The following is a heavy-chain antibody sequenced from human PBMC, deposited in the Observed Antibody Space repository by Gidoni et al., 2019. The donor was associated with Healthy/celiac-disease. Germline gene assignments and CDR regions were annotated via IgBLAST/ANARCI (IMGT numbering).Heavy chain of an antibody. D-gene: IGHD3-22*01. CDR3: AHTPRGYYYDSSGFSAFKYYFDY. Sequence: QITLKESGPTLVKPTQTLTLTCTFSGFSLSTSGVGVGWIRQPPGKALEWLALIYWDDDKRYSPSLKSRLTITKDTSKNQVVLTMTNMDPVDTATYYCAHTPRGYYYDSSGFSAFKYYFDYWGQGTLVTVSS. CDR1: GFSLSTSGVG. CDR2: IYWDDDK. J-gene: IGHJ4*02. V-gene: IGHV2-5*02.